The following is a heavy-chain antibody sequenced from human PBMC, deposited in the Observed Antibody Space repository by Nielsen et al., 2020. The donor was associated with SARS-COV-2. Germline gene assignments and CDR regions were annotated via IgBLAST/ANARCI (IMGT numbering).Heavy chain of an antibody. CDR3: ARLMTTGIHYYYYGMDV. Sequence: SETLSLTCAVSGGSISSSNWWSWVRQPPGKGLEWIGEIYHSGSTNYNPSLKSRVTISVDKSKNQFSLKLSSVTAADTAVYYCARLMTTGIHYYYYGMDVWGQETTVTVSS. D-gene: IGHD1-1*01. V-gene: IGHV4-4*02. CDR2: IYHSGST. CDR1: GGSISSSNW. J-gene: IGHJ6*02.